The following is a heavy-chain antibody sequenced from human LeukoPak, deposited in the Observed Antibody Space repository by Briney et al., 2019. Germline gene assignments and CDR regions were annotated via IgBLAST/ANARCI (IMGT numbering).Heavy chain of an antibody. J-gene: IGHJ4*02. D-gene: IGHD2-21*02. V-gene: IGHV4-34*01. CDR2: TTFRGKT. CDR3: AGYGGDWYPDS. CDR1: GGFDIYY. Sequence: SETLSLTCAVYGGFDIYYWTIVRQPPGKGLEWIGETTFRGKTNYNPSLKGRVTISVDRTTQQFSLKLTSVTVADTAVYYCAGYGGDWYPDSWGQGTLVIVSS.